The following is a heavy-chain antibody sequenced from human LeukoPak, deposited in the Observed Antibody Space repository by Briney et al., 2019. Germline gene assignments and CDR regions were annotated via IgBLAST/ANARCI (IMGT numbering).Heavy chain of an antibody. J-gene: IGHJ4*02. D-gene: IGHD2-2*01. Sequence: GGSLKLSCAASGFTSSGSAMHWVRQASGKGLEWVGRIRSKANSYATAYAASVKGRFTISRDDSKNTAYLQMNSLKTEDTAVYYCTRPPSRPYCSSTSCYSDDYWGQGTLVTVSS. V-gene: IGHV3-73*01. CDR2: IRSKANSYAT. CDR3: TRPPSRPYCSSTSCYSDDY. CDR1: GFTSSGSA.